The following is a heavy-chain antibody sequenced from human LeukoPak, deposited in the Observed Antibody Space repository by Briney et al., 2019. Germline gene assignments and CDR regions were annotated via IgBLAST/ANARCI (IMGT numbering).Heavy chain of an antibody. CDR2: IYTSGST. J-gene: IGHJ6*03. Sequence: PSETLSLTCTVSGGSISSYYWSWIRQPAGKGLEWIGRIYTSGSTNYNPSLKSRVTMSVDTSKNQFPLKPSSVTAADTAVYYCARDYYDSSGPGEYYYYMDVWGKGTTVTVSS. D-gene: IGHD3-22*01. CDR1: GGSISSYY. CDR3: ARDYYDSSGPGEYYYYMDV. V-gene: IGHV4-4*07.